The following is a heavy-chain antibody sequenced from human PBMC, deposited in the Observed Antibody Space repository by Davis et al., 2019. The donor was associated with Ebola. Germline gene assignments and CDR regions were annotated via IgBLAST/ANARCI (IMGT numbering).Heavy chain of an antibody. J-gene: IGHJ5*02. CDR3: ARQIVVVVAASKTGRFDP. D-gene: IGHD2-15*01. V-gene: IGHV5-10-1*01. Sequence: SCKASGYTFTSYWISWVRQMPGKGLEWMGRIDPSDSYTNYSPSFQGHVTISADKSISTAYLQWSSLKASDTAMYYCARQIVVVVAASKTGRFDPWGQGTLVTVSS. CDR1: GYTFTSYW. CDR2: IDPSDSYT.